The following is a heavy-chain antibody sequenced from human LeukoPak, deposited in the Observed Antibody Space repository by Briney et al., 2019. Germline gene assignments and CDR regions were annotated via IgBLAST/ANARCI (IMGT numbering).Heavy chain of an antibody. CDR2: INHSGST. CDR3: ASRLTPPIDY. D-gene: IGHD2-21*01. Sequence: PSETLSLTCAVYGGSFSGYYWSWIRQPPGKGLEWIGEINHSGSTNYNPSLKSRVTISVDTSKNQFSLKLSSVTAADTAVYYCASRLTPPIDYWGQGTLVTVSS. CDR1: GGSFSGYY. J-gene: IGHJ4*02. V-gene: IGHV4-34*01.